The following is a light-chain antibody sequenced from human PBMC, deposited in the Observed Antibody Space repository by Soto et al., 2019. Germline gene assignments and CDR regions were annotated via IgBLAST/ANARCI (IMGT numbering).Light chain of an antibody. J-gene: IGKJ1*01. CDR1: QIISTY. CDR3: QQSYTSPPWT. CDR2: RAS. V-gene: IGKV1-39*01. Sequence: DIQMTQSPSSLSASVGDRVTISCRASQIISTYLNWYQQKPGTAPRLLISRASSVKSGVPPRFSGSGSGRDFTLTISSLRPDDIATYFCQQSYTSPPWTFGQGTKVEVK.